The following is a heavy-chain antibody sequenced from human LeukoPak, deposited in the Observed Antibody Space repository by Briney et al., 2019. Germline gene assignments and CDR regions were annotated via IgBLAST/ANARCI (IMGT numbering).Heavy chain of an antibody. CDR3: ARQSYYDSSGYYPPSY. CDR2: IYPGDSDT. D-gene: IGHD3-22*01. CDR1: GYSFTSYW. V-gene: IGHV5-51*01. Sequence: GESLKISCKGSGYSFTSYWIGWVRQMPGKGLEWMGIIYPGDSDTRYSPSFQGQVTISADKSISTAYLQWSSLKASDTAMYYCARQSYYDSSGYYPPSYWGQGTLVTVSS. J-gene: IGHJ4*02.